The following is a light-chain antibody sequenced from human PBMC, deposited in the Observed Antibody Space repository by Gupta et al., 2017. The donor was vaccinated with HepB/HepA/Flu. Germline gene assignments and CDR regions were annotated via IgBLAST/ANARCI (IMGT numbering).Light chain of an antibody. Sequence: EIVMTQSPATLSVSPGERATLSCRASQSVSSDLAWYQKKPGQAPRLLIYGASTRATGIPARFSFSGSGTEFTLTLNILQAEDFAVYYCQQYNNWPPLTFGGGTKVEIK. CDR1: QSVSSD. CDR3: QQYNNWPPLT. CDR2: GAS. V-gene: IGKV3-15*01. J-gene: IGKJ4*01.